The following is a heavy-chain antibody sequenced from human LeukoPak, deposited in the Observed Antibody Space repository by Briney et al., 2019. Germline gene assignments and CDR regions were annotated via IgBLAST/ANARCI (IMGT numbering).Heavy chain of an antibody. V-gene: IGHV4-34*01. Sequence: SETLSLTCAVYGGSFSGYYWSWIRQPPGKGLEWIGEINHSGSTNYNPSLKSRVTISVDTSKNQFSLKLSSVTAADTAVYYCARGRRGCSSTSCYLWWFDPWGQGTLVTVSS. CDR1: GGSFSGYY. CDR3: ARGRRGCSSTSCYLWWFDP. CDR2: INHSGST. J-gene: IGHJ5*02. D-gene: IGHD2-2*01.